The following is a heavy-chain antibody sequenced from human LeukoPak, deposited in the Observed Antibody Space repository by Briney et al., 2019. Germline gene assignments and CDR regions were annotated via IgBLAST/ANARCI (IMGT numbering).Heavy chain of an antibody. CDR2: ISYDGRNI. D-gene: IGHD2-8*01. J-gene: IGHJ3*02. CDR3: AREGMVPDAFDI. V-gene: IGHV3-30*03. CDR1: GFTFNNYG. Sequence: GGSLRLSCAASGFTFNNYGMHWVRQAPGKGLEWVAVISYDGRNIHYPDSVKGRFTISRDNSKNTLYLQMNSLRAEDTAVYYCAREGMVPDAFDIWGQETMVTVSS.